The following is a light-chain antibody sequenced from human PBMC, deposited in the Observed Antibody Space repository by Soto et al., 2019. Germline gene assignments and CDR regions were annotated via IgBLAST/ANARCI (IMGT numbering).Light chain of an antibody. CDR2: GAS. Sequence: EIVLTQSPGTLSLSPGERATLSCRASQSVSSNYLAWYQQKPGQAPRLLIYGASSRATGIPDRFSGSGSGTDFTLTISRLEPEDFAMYYCQQYGTSPWTFGQG. CDR3: QQYGTSPWT. J-gene: IGKJ1*01. V-gene: IGKV3-20*01. CDR1: QSVSSNY.